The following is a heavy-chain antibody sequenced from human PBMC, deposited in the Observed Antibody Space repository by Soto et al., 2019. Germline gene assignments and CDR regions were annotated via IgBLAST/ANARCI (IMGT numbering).Heavy chain of an antibody. CDR1: GFTFSDYY. V-gene: IGHV3-11*01. CDR3: ARALSSLQLSFMDV. D-gene: IGHD2-2*01. J-gene: IGHJ6*02. CDR2: ISNSASTI. Sequence: GGSLRLSCAASGFTFSDYYMSWIRQAPGKGLEWVSFISNSASTIYYADSVKGRFTISRDNAKNSLSLQMNGLRAEDSAMYYCARALSSLQLSFMDVWGQGTTVTVSS.